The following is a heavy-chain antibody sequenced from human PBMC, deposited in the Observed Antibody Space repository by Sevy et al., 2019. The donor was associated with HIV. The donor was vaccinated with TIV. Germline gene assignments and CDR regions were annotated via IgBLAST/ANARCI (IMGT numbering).Heavy chain of an antibody. CDR1: GYTFINYP. V-gene: IGHV1-18*01. J-gene: IGHJ4*02. Sequence: GTVKVSCKTSGYTFINYPLSWVRQAPGQGLEWRGCIRTYNGETKYPQKFQGRATMTTDTSSSTAYMELRSLRSDDTALYYCARDADGSGHDYLDYFDSWGQGTLVPVSS. CDR3: ARDADGSGHDYLDYFDS. D-gene: IGHD3-22*01. CDR2: IRTYNGET.